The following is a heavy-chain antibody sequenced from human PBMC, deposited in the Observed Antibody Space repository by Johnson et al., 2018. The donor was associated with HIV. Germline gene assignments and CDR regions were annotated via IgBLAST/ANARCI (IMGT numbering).Heavy chain of an antibody. V-gene: IGHV3-15*01. CDR3: ARAGRLRYFDWLFAAFDI. CDR2: IKSKSDGGTT. CDR1: GFSFSNTW. D-gene: IGHD3-9*01. Sequence: MLLVESGGSLVKPGGSLRLSCAASGFSFSNTWMSWVRQAPGKGLEWVARIKSKSDGGTTDYAAPVKGRFTISREDSKNTLYLQMKRLRAEDTAVYYCARAGRLRYFDWLFAAFDIWGQGTMVTVSS. J-gene: IGHJ3*02.